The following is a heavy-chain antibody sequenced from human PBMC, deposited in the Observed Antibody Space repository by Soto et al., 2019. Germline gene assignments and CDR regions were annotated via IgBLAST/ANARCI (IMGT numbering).Heavy chain of an antibody. CDR2: ISTYNGNT. V-gene: IGHV1-18*01. J-gene: IGHJ4*02. CDR3: ARRLYGDYDY. Sequence: ASVKVSCKASGYSFTTSGITWVRQAPGQGLEWMGWISTYNGNTNYAQKLQDRVTLTTDISTSTAYMELRSLRSDDTAVYYCARRLYGDYDYWGQGTLVTVSS. D-gene: IGHD4-17*01. CDR1: GYSFTTSG.